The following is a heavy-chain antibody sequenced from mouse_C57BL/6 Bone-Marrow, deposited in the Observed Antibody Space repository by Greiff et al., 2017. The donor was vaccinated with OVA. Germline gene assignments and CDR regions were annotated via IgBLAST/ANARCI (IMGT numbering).Heavy chain of an antibody. CDR2: IRNKANNHAT. D-gene: IGHD1-1*01. CDR3: TRAYGSSYSWFAY. CDR1: GFSFSDAW. J-gene: IGHJ3*01. V-gene: IGHV6-6*01. Sequence: EVKVEESGGGLVQPGGSMKLSCAASGFSFSDAWMDWVRQSPEKGLEWVAEIRNKANNHATYYAESVKGRFTISRDDSKSSVYLQMNSLRAEDTCIYYGTRAYGSSYSWFAYGGQGTLVTVSA.